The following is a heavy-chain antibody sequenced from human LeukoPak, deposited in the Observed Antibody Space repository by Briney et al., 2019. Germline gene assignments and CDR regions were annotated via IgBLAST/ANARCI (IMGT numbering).Heavy chain of an antibody. CDR1: GVSLSGDY. CDR3: ARGRGNNWQPHYLDC. CDR2: ISHSGST. V-gene: IGHV4-34*01. Sequence: SETLSLTCAVYGVSLSGDYWSWIRQPPGKGLEWIGEISHSGSTTYNPSLKSRVTISVDTSKKQFSLMLSSLTAADTAVYYCARGRGNNWQPHYLDCWGQGTLVSVSS. J-gene: IGHJ4*02. D-gene: IGHD1-20*01.